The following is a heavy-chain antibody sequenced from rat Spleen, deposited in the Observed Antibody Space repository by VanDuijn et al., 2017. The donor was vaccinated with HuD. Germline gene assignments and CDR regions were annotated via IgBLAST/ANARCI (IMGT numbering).Heavy chain of an antibody. V-gene: IGHV5-29*01. CDR2: ISYDGGST. CDR1: GFTFSNYG. CDR3: ARRYYGYTYFDY. D-gene: IGHD1-6*01. Sequence: EVQLVESGGGLVQPGRSLKLSCAASGFTFSNYGMAWVRQAPKKGLEWVAYISYDGGSTYYRDSVKGRFTISRDNAKSTLSLQMDSLRSEDTATYYCARRYYGYTYFDYWGQGVMVTVSS. J-gene: IGHJ2*01.